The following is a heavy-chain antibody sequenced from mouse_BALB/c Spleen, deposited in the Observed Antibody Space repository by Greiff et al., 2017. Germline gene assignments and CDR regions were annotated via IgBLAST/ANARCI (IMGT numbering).Heavy chain of an antibody. Sequence: EVQLVESGPGLVKPSQSLSLTCTVTGYSITRDYAWNWIRQFPGNKLEWMGYISYSGSTRYNPALKSRISITRDTSKNQFFLQLNSVTTEDTATYYCAREGCSAYWGQGTLVTVSA. CDR2: ISYSGST. CDR1: GYSITRDYA. CDR3: AREGCSAY. J-gene: IGHJ3*01. V-gene: IGHV3-2*02.